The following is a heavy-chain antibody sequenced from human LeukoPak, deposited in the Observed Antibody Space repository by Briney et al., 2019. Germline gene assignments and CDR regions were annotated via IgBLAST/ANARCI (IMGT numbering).Heavy chain of an antibody. CDR1: GFTFSSYG. V-gene: IGHV3-30*03. J-gene: IGHJ6*02. CDR3: ARDNPGRGYGMDV. Sequence: GGSLRLSCAVSGFTFSSYGMHWVRQAPGKGLEWVAVISYDGSNKYYADSVKGRFTISRDNSKNTLYLQMNSLRAEDTAVYYCARDNPGRGYGMDVWGQGTTVTVSS. CDR2: ISYDGSNK.